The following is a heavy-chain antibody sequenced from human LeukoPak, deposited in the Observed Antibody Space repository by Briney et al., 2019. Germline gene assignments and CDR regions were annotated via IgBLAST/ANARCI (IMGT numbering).Heavy chain of an antibody. CDR3: ARESAGDYVAHFDY. V-gene: IGHV4-59*01. Sequence: SETLSLTCTVSGGSISSYYWSWIRQPPGKGLEWSGYIYYSGSTNYNPSLKSRVTISVDTSKNQFSLKLSSVTAADTAVYYCARESAGDYVAHFDYWGQGTLVTVSS. CDR2: IYYSGST. CDR1: GGSISSYY. J-gene: IGHJ4*02. D-gene: IGHD4-17*01.